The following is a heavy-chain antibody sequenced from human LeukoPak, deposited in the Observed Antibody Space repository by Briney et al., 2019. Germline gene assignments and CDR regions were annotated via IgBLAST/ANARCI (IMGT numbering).Heavy chain of an antibody. V-gene: IGHV3-7*01. Sequence: GGSLRLSCAASGFTFNRYGMHWVRQAPGKGLEWVANIKQDGSEKYYVDSVRGRFTISRDNAKNSLYLQMNSLRAEDTAVYYCAREDSGSYYFDYWGQGTLVTVSS. CDR2: IKQDGSEK. CDR3: AREDSGSYYFDY. D-gene: IGHD1-26*01. CDR1: GFTFNRYG. J-gene: IGHJ4*02.